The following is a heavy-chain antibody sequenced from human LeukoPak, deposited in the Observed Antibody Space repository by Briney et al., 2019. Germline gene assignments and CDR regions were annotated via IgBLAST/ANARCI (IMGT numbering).Heavy chain of an antibody. V-gene: IGHV4-30-4*08. CDR2: IYYSGST. CDR1: GGSISSGDYY. J-gene: IGHJ4*02. CDR3: ASNWNDVQGPFDY. Sequence: SQTLSLTCTVSGGSISSGDYYWSWIRQPPGKGLEWIGYIYYSGSTYYNPSLKSRVTISVDTSKNQFSLKLSSVTAADTAVYYCASNWNDVQGPFDYWGQGTLVTVSS. D-gene: IGHD1-1*01.